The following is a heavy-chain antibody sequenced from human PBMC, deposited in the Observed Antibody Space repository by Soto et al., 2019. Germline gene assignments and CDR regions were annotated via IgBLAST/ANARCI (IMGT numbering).Heavy chain of an antibody. D-gene: IGHD1-7*01. CDR2: ISAYNGNT. CDR3: ARASRDWNYGYYYYGMEV. J-gene: IGHJ6*02. V-gene: IGHV1-18*01. CDR1: GYTFTSYG. Sequence: ASVKVSCKASGYTFTSYGISWVRQAPGQGLEWMGWISAYNGNTNYAQKLQGRVTMTTDTSTSTAYMELRSLRSDDTAVYYCARASRDWNYGYYYYGMEVWGQGTTVTVSS.